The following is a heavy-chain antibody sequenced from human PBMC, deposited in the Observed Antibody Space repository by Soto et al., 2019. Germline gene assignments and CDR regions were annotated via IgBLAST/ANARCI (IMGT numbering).Heavy chain of an antibody. CDR1: GFTFSSYG. V-gene: IGHV3-33*01. CDR3: ARSMITFGGVIKGGAFDI. J-gene: IGHJ3*02. CDR2: IWYDGSNK. Sequence: GGSLRLSCAASGFTFSSYGMHWVRQAPGKGLEWVAVIWYDGSNKYYADSVKGRFTISRDNSKNTLYLQMNSLRAEDTAVYYCARSMITFGGVIKGGAFDIWGQGTMVTVSS. D-gene: IGHD3-16*02.